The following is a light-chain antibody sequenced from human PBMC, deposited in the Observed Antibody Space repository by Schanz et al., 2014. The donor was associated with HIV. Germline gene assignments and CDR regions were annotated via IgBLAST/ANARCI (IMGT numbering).Light chain of an antibody. Sequence: QSVLTQPRSVSGSPGQSVTMSCTGTSSDVGGYNYVSWYQQHPGKAPKLIIYDVSQRPSGVPNRFSGSKAGNTASLAISGLQSEDEADYYCAAWDDSAWVFGGGTKLTVL. CDR2: DVS. CDR3: AAWDDSAWV. V-gene: IGLV2-11*01. CDR1: SSDVGGYNY. J-gene: IGLJ3*02.